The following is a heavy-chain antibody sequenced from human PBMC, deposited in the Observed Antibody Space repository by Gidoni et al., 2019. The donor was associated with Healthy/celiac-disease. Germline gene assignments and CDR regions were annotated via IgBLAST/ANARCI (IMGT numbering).Heavy chain of an antibody. J-gene: IGHJ4*02. Sequence: QVQLVESGGGVVQPGGSLRLPCASSGFTFSSYGMHWVRQAPGKGLEWVAFIRYDGSNKYYADSVKGRFTISRDNSKNTLYLQMNSLRAEDTAVYYCAKDRGYSYGYSDYWGQGTLVTVSS. V-gene: IGHV3-30*02. D-gene: IGHD5-18*01. CDR3: AKDRGYSYGYSDY. CDR1: GFTFSSYG. CDR2: IRYDGSNK.